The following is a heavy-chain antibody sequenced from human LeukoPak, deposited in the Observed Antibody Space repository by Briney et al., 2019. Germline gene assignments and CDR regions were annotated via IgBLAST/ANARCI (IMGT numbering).Heavy chain of an antibody. D-gene: IGHD6-6*01. J-gene: IGHJ6*03. CDR2: IYYSGST. CDR1: GGSISSYY. Sequence: PSETLSITCTVSGGSISSYYWSWIRQPPGKGLEWIGYIYYSGSTNYNPSLKSRVTISVDTSKNQFSLKLSSVTAADTAVYYCARVEDSYYYYYYMDVWGKGTTVTVSS. CDR3: ARVEDSYYYYYYMDV. V-gene: IGHV4-59*12.